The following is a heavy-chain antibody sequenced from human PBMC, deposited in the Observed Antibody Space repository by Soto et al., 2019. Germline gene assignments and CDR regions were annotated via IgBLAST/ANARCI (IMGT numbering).Heavy chain of an antibody. CDR2: INPNSGNT. D-gene: IGHD2-15*01. J-gene: IGHJ6*03. CDR3: ARSPFIDYFSMDV. V-gene: IGHV1-8*01. Sequence: QVQLVQSGAEVKKPGASVMLSCKASGYSFTSYDINWVRQAAGQGLEWVGWINPNSGNTDYAQKFHGRVTLTRDTSIRTAYMELISLRSEDTAVYYCARSPFIDYFSMDVWGKGTTVTVSS. CDR1: GYSFTSYD.